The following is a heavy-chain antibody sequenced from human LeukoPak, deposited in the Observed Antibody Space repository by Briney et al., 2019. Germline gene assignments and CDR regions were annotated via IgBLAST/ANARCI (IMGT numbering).Heavy chain of an antibody. CDR3: TRDLRYDF. CDR2: IRSKAYGGTT. J-gene: IGHJ4*02. CDR1: GFTFGDYA. D-gene: IGHD3-9*01. Sequence: PGRSLRLSCTAAGFTFGDYAMSWVREAPGKGLEWVGFIRSKAYGGTTEYAAAVKGRFTISRDDSKSIAYLQMNSQKTEDTGVYYCTRDLRYDFWGQGTLVTVSS. V-gene: IGHV3-49*04.